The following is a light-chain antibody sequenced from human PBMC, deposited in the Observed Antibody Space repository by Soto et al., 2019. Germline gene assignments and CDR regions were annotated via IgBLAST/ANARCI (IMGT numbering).Light chain of an antibody. CDR1: SSDVGSYNR. V-gene: IGLV2-18*02. J-gene: IGLJ3*02. CDR2: EVS. Sequence: QSALTQPPSVSGSPGQSVTISCTGTSSDVGSYNRVSWYQQPPGTAPKLIIYEVSDRPSGVPDRFSGSKSGNTASLTISGLQAEDEADYYCYSYTSSNSWVFGGGTKLTVL. CDR3: YSYTSSNSWV.